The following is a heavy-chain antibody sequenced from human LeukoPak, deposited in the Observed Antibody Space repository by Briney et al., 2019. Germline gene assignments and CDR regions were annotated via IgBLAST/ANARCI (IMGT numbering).Heavy chain of an antibody. J-gene: IGHJ6*04. V-gene: IGHV1-3*01. Sequence: ASVKVSCKASGYTFTSYAMHWVRQAPGQRLEWMGWINAGNGNTKYSQKFQGRVTITRDTSASTAYMELSSLRTEDTAVYYCASSVPLYYYDSSGYYRRSYYYGMDVWGKGTTVTVSS. D-gene: IGHD3-22*01. CDR3: ASSVPLYYYDSSGYYRRSYYYGMDV. CDR1: GYTFTSYA. CDR2: INAGNGNT.